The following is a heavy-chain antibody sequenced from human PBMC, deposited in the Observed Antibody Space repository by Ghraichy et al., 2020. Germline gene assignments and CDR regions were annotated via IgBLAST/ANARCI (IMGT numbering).Heavy chain of an antibody. CDR3: ARVFKLGETTDY. Sequence: GGSLRLSCAASGFTFSSYSMNWVRQAPGKGLEWVSYISSSSSTKYYADSLKGRFTISRDNAKNSLYLQMNSLRDEDTAVYYCARVFKLGETTDYWGQGTLVSVSS. CDR1: GFTFSSYS. D-gene: IGHD7-27*01. J-gene: IGHJ4*02. CDR2: ISSSSSTK. V-gene: IGHV3-48*02.